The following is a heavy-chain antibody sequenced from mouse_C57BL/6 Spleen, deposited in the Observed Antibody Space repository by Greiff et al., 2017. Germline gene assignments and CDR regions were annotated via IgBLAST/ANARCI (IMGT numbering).Heavy chain of an antibody. Sequence: QVQLQQSGAELVKPGASVKISCKASGYAFSSYWMNWVKQRPGKGLEWIGQIYPGDGDTNYNGKFKGKATLTADKSSSTAYLQLSSLTSEDSAVYFCARERPGTPGYAMDYWGQGTSVTVSS. CDR1: GYAFSSYW. V-gene: IGHV1-80*01. CDR2: IYPGDGDT. CDR3: ARERPGTPGYAMDY. J-gene: IGHJ4*01. D-gene: IGHD1-1*02.